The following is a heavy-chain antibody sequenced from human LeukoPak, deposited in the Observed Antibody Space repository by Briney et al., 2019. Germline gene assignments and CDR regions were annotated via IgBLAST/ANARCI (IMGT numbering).Heavy chain of an antibody. J-gene: IGHJ4*02. V-gene: IGHV1-2*02. CDR1: GYTFTGYY. Sequence: ASVKVSCKASGYTFTGYYMHWVRQAPGQGLEWMGWINSNSGGTNYAQKFQGRVTMTRDTSIRTAYKELRSLRSDDTAVSYCARDPTPPYCTNGVCYRRGFDYWGQGTLVTVSS. CDR2: INSNSGGT. D-gene: IGHD2-8*01. CDR3: ARDPTPPYCTNGVCYRRGFDY.